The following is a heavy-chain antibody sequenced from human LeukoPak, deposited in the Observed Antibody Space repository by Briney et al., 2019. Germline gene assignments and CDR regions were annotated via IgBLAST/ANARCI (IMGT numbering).Heavy chain of an antibody. Sequence: GGSLRLSCAVSGFTFSGFWMSWSRQAPGKGLEWVASINSDGSEGYYADVVKGRFTISRNNAKNSLYLQINSLRAEDTAVYYCARSSYSSSSSVWGQGTMVTVSS. V-gene: IGHV3-7*03. CDR2: INSDGSEG. D-gene: IGHD6-6*01. J-gene: IGHJ3*01. CDR3: ARSSYSSSSSV. CDR1: GFTFSGFW.